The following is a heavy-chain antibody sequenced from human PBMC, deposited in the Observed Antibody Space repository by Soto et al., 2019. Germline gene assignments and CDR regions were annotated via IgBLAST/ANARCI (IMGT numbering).Heavy chain of an antibody. CDR3: TRYFDWLAGYYYGMDV. Sequence: EXLSLTCTVSGGSISSSSYYWGWIRQHPVKGLEWIGSIYYSGSTYYNPSLKSRVTISVDTSKNQFSLKLSSVTAADTAVYYCTRYFDWLAGYYYGMDVWGQGTTVTVSS. CDR1: GGSISSSSYY. CDR2: IYYSGST. V-gene: IGHV4-39*01. J-gene: IGHJ6*02. D-gene: IGHD3-9*01.